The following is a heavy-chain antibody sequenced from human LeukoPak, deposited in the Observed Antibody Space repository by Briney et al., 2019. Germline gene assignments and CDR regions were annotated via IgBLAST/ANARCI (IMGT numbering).Heavy chain of an antibody. Sequence: PGGSLRLSCAASGFTFSNYWMSWVRQAPGKGLEWVANIKEDGSEKYYVDSVKGRFTISRDNAENSLYLQMNSLRAEDTAVYYCARMAGLSWFDPWGQGTLVTVSS. CDR2: IKEDGSEK. CDR1: GFTFSNYW. V-gene: IGHV3-7*01. CDR3: ARMAGLSWFDP. D-gene: IGHD5-24*01. J-gene: IGHJ5*02.